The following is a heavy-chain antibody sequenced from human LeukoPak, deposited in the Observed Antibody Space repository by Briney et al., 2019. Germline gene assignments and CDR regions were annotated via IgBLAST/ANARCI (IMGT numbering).Heavy chain of an antibody. CDR2: ISYDGSNK. V-gene: IGHV3-30-3*01. CDR1: GFTFSSYA. CDR3: ASGPEYCSGGSCYGFDY. Sequence: GGSLRLSCAASGFTFSSYAMHWVRQAPGKGLEWVAVISYDGSNKYYADSVKGRFTTSRDNSKNTLYLQMNSLRAEDTAVYYCASGPEYCSGGSCYGFDYWGQGTLVTVSS. D-gene: IGHD2-15*01. J-gene: IGHJ4*02.